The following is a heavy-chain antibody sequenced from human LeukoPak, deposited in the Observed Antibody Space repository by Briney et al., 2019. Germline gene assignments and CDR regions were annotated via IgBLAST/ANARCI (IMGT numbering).Heavy chain of an antibody. V-gene: IGHV4-39*01. CDR2: IYYSGST. CDR1: GGSISSSSYY. J-gene: IGHJ3*02. CDR3: ASSTVTRHAFDI. Sequence: SETLSLTCTVSGGSISSSSYYWGWIRQPPGKGLEWIGSIYYSGSTYYNPSLKSRVTISVDTSKNQFSLKLSSVTAADTAVYYCASSTVTRHAFDIWGQGTMVTVSS. D-gene: IGHD4-17*01.